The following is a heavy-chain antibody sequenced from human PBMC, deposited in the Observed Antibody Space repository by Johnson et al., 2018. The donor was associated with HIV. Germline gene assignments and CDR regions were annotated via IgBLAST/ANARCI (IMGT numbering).Heavy chain of an antibody. V-gene: IGHV3-7*01. Sequence: VQLVESGGGLVQPGGSLRLSCAASGFTFSSYAMSWVRQAPGKGLEWVANIKQDGSEKYYVDSVKGRFTISRDNAKNAMYLQMNSRRADDTAVYYCAREGILYCSGGSCYGAFDSWGQGTMVTVSS. CDR3: AREGILYCSGGSCYGAFDS. CDR2: IKQDGSEK. D-gene: IGHD2-15*01. J-gene: IGHJ3*02. CDR1: GFTFSSYA.